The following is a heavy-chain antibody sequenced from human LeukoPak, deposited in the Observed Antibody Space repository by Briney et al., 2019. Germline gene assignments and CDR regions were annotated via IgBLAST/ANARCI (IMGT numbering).Heavy chain of an antibody. D-gene: IGHD3-22*01. CDR3: ARRDYASSGYYFY. Sequence: SQTLSLTCTVSVRSISSGGYYGSWIRQHPGKGLEWIGYIYYRWSTYYNPSLKSRVTISVDTSKNQYSLPLSSVTAADTAVYYCARRDYASSGYYFYWGQGTLVTVSS. CDR1: VRSISSGGYY. CDR2: IYYRWST. J-gene: IGHJ4*02. V-gene: IGHV4-31*03.